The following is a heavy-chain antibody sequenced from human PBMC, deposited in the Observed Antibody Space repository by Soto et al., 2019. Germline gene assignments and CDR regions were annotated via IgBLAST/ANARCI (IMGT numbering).Heavy chain of an antibody. D-gene: IGHD2-8*02. J-gene: IGHJ6*02. V-gene: IGHV3-9*01. CDR2: ISWNSGSI. Sequence: EVQLVESGGGLVQPGRSLRLSCGASGFTFDEYAMHWVRQAPGKGLEWVSGISWNSGSIGYAVSVKGRFTISRDNAKRSLYLQMSSLRAEDTALYYCAKSTGGTANGMDVWGQGTTVTASS. CDR1: GFTFDEYA. CDR3: AKSTGGTANGMDV.